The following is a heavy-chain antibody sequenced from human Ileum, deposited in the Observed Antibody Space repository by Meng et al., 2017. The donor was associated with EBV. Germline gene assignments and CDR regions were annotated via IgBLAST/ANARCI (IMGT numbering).Heavy chain of an antibody. J-gene: IGHJ1*01. V-gene: IGHV6-1*01. CDR1: GDSVSSNSAA. D-gene: IGHD6-13*01. Sequence: VPLPQPGPGLAQPSQTLSLPCAISGDSVSSNSAAWHWITQSPSRGLEWLGRTYYRSKWYYDYAVSVKSRMTINPDTSKNQFSLQLNSVTPEDTAVYYCARGAYTSTWFWGQGTLVTVSS. CDR3: ARGAYTSTWF. CDR2: TYYRSKWYY.